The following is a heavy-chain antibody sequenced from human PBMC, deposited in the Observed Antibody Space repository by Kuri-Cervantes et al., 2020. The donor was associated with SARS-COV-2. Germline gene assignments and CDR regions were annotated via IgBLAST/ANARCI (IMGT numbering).Heavy chain of an antibody. CDR3: VRDGDHWNFDY. Sequence: GESLKISCAASGFTFISYAVHWVRQAPGKGPEWVAVISSDGSNKHYADSVKGRFTLSRDNAKNMLFLQMNSLRAEDTAVYYCVRDGDHWNFDYWGQGTLVTVSS. D-gene: IGHD1-1*01. V-gene: IGHV3-30-3*01. CDR2: ISSDGSNK. CDR1: GFTFISYA. J-gene: IGHJ4*02.